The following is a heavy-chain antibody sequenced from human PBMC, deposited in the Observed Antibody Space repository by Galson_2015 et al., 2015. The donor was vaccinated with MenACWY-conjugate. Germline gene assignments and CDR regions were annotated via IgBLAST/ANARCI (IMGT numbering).Heavy chain of an antibody. D-gene: IGHD3-10*01. J-gene: IGHJ4*02. V-gene: IGHV3-74*01. CDR1: AVSEFTFSNYW. Sequence: SLRLSCAVSAVSEFTFSNYWMHWVRQVPGKGLVWLSRINGDESVTNYADSVRGRFTISRDNAKNTLYLQMNSLRAEDTAIYYCARDRVYGSGSSDHWGQGTLVTVSS. CDR2: INGDESVT. CDR3: ARDRVYGSGSSDH.